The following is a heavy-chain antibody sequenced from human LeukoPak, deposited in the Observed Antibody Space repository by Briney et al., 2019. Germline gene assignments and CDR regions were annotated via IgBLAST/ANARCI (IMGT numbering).Heavy chain of an antibody. V-gene: IGHV3-73*01. J-gene: IGHJ4*02. CDR1: GFTFSGSA. Sequence: GGSLRLSCAASGFTFSGSAMHWVRQASGKGLEWVGRIRSKANSYATAYAASVKGRFTVSRDNSKNTLYLQMNSLRAEDTAVYYCAKADPGTGAFDYWGQGTLVTVSS. D-gene: IGHD1-1*01. CDR2: IRSKANSYAT. CDR3: AKADPGTGAFDY.